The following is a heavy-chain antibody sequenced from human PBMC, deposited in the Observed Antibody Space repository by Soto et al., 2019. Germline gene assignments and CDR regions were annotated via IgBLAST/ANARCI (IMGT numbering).Heavy chain of an antibody. CDR2: IYYSGST. J-gene: IGHJ4*02. Sequence: SETLSLTCSVSGGSIRSYYWSWIRQPPGEGLEWLGYIYYSGSTHYNPSLKSRVTISVDTSRNQFSLRLSSVTAADTAVYYCARNTSGGFDSWGQGTLVTVSS. CDR1: GGSIRSYY. D-gene: IGHD3-16*01. CDR3: ARNTSGGFDS. V-gene: IGHV4-59*08.